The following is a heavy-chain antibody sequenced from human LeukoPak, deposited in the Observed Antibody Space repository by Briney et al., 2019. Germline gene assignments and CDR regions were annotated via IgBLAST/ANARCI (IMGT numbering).Heavy chain of an antibody. CDR2: INHSGST. D-gene: IGHD3-22*01. CDR3: ARASRGDYFDY. CDR1: GGSFSGYY. J-gene: IGHJ4*02. Sequence: PSETLSLTCAVYGGSFSGYYWSWIRQPPGKGLEWIGEINHSGSTNYNPSLKSRVTISVDTSKNQFSLKLSSVTAADTAVYYCARASRGDYFDYWGQGTLVTVSS. V-gene: IGHV4-34*01.